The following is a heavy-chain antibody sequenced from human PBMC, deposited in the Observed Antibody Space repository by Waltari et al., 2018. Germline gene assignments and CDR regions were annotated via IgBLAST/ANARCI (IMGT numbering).Heavy chain of an antibody. J-gene: IGHJ5*02. D-gene: IGHD3-10*01. V-gene: IGHV3-74*01. CDR1: GFTFSSYW. CDR3: ARGHRQTEWFGEFYSHNWFDP. CDR2: INSDGSST. Sequence: EVQLVESGGGLVQPGGSLRLSCAASGFTFSSYWMHWVRQAPGKGLVWVSRINSDGSSTSYADSGKGRFTISRDNAKNTLYLQMHSLRAEDTAVYYCARGHRQTEWFGEFYSHNWFDPWGQGTLVTVSS.